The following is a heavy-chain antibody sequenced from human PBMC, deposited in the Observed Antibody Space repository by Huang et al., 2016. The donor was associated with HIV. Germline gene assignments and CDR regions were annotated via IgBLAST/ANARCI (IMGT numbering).Heavy chain of an antibody. J-gene: IGHJ4*02. D-gene: IGHD2-15*01. CDR1: GYTFTDYF. Sequence: QVQLVQSGAEVKKPGASVKVSCRTSGYTFTDYFVHWVRQAPGQGLQWMGSINPRSGVTNYAQKFQGRVTMNRDTSIRTVYMELNRLRSDDTALYYCARTPYSGSNPDYWGQGTLVTVSS. V-gene: IGHV1-2*02. CDR2: INPRSGVT. CDR3: ARTPYSGSNPDY.